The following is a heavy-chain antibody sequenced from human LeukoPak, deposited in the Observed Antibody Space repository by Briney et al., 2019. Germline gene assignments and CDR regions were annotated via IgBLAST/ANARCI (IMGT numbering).Heavy chain of an antibody. V-gene: IGHV3-30-3*01. Sequence: PGGSLRLSCAASGFTFSSNAMHWVRQAPGKGLEWVAVISYDGSNKYYADSVKGRFTISRDNSKNTLYLQMNSLRAEDTAVYYCARVVPAAIDAFDIWGQGTMVTVSS. CDR2: ISYDGSNK. D-gene: IGHD2-2*02. CDR3: ARVVPAAIDAFDI. J-gene: IGHJ3*02. CDR1: GFTFSSNA.